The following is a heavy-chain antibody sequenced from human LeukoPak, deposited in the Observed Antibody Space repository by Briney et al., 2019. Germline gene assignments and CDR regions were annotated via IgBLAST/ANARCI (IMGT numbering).Heavy chain of an antibody. D-gene: IGHD6-19*01. Sequence: GGSLRLSCAASGFTFRTYAMTWVRQAPGKGLEWVSTISGSGGSTYDADSVKGRFTISRDNSKNTLYLQVNSLRAEDTAVYYCARGVFYSSDYSNCFDPWGQGTLVTVSS. CDR3: ARGVFYSSDYSNCFDP. CDR2: ISGSGGST. V-gene: IGHV3-23*01. J-gene: IGHJ5*02. CDR1: GFTFRTYA.